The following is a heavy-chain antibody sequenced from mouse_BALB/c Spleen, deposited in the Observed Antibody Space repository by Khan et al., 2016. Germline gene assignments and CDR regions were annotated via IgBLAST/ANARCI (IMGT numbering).Heavy chain of an antibody. CDR2: IYPGDGDT. CDR1: GYTSANYW. CDR3: ADALFVY. Sequence: QVQLKQSGAELARPGASVRLSCKASGYTSANYWMQWVKQRPGQGLEWIGSIYPGDGDTRYSQKFKDKATLTADKSSSSAYMHLRSVASEDSAVYYFADALFVYWGQGTLVTVSA. J-gene: IGHJ3*01. V-gene: IGHV1-87*01.